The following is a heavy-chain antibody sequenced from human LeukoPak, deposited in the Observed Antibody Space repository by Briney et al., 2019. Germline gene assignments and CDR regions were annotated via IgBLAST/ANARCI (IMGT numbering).Heavy chain of an antibody. CDR2: IVWDGEST. D-gene: IGHD6-19*01. CDR3: AKDGSRGYSSTGYYMDA. Sequence: LSGGSLRLFCAASGFTFSDYSMNWVRQAPGKGLEWVALIVWDGESTYYAASVRGRFIISRDNSDNSLYLQMNNLKAEDTAIYYCAKDGSRGYSSTGYYMDAWGKGTTVIVSS. CDR1: GFTFSDYS. V-gene: IGHV3-43*01. J-gene: IGHJ6*03.